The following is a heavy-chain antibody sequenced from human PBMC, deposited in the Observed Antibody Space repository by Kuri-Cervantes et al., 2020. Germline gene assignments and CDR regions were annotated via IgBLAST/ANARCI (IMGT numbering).Heavy chain of an antibody. CDR1: GFTFSSSW. CDR3: ARDKGIRLLWFGESIGMDV. J-gene: IGHJ6*02. Sequence: GGSLRLSCAASGFTFSSSWMHWVCQAPEKGLEWVADIKCDGSEKYYVDSVKGRFTISRDNAKNSLYLQMNSLRDEDTAVYYCARDKGIRLLWFGESIGMDVWGQGTTVTVSS. V-gene: IGHV3-52*01. CDR2: IKCDGSEK. D-gene: IGHD3-10*01.